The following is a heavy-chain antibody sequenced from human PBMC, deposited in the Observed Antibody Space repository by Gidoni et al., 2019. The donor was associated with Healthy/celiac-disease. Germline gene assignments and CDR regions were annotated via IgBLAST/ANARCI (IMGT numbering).Heavy chain of an antibody. V-gene: IGHV3-13*01. CDR1: GFTFSSYD. J-gene: IGHJ6*03. CDR2: IGTAGDT. CDR3: ARGNYYDSSGIGYYMDV. D-gene: IGHD3-22*01. Sequence: EVQLVESGGGLVQPGGSLRLSCAASGFTFSSYDMHWVRQATGKGLEWVSAIGTAGDTYYPSSVKGQFTISRENAKDSLYLQMNSLRAGDTAVYYCARGNYYDSSGIGYYMDVWGKGTTVTVSS.